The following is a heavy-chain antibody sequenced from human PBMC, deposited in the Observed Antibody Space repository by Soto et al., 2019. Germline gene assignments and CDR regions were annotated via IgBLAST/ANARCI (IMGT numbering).Heavy chain of an antibody. Sequence: EVQLLESGGGLVQPGGSLRLSCAASGFTFSNYAMTWVRQAPGKGLEWVSALSGSGVSTYYADSVTGRFTISRDNPKXXVXMQMNSLRAEDTAVYYCAKIESRFYYDSSGYYPFDYWGQGTLVTVSS. CDR1: GFTFSNYA. J-gene: IGHJ4*02. CDR2: LSGSGVST. CDR3: AKIESRFYYDSSGYYPFDY. D-gene: IGHD3-22*01. V-gene: IGHV3-23*01.